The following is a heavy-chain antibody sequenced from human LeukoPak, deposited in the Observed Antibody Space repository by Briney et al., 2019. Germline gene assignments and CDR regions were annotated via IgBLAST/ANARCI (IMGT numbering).Heavy chain of an antibody. CDR2: INPNSGGT. V-gene: IGHV1-2*02. D-gene: IGHD3-22*01. CDR3: ARRKDSSGYSNPFDY. CDR1: GYTFTGYY. Sequence: ASVKVSCKASGYTFTGYYMYWVRQAPGQGLEWMGSINPNSGGTNYAQMFQGRVTMTRDTSISTVYMELSRLTSDDTAVYYCARRKDSSGYSNPFDYWGQGTLVTVSS. J-gene: IGHJ4*02.